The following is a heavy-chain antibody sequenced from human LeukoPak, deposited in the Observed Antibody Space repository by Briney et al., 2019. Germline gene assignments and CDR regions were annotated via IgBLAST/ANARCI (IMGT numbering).Heavy chain of an antibody. J-gene: IGHJ4*02. CDR1: GFTFSGSS. D-gene: IGHD5-18*01. V-gene: IGHV3-30*09. CDR3: ARPGDSPFDH. Sequence: GGSLRLSCTVSGFTFSGSSMHWLRQAPGQGLEWVATISYDGNSEYYRDSVKGRFAVSRVNSKNTLYLQMQSLRHEDTAMYFCARPGDSPFDHWGQGTLVTVSS. CDR2: ISYDGNSE.